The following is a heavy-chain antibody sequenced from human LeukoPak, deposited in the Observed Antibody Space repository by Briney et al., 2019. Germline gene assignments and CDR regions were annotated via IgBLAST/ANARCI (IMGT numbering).Heavy chain of an antibody. CDR1: GFTFSSAW. V-gene: IGHV3-15*01. J-gene: IGHJ4*02. D-gene: IGHD2-2*01. CDR2: IKNKTNGGTT. Sequence: PGGSLRLSCAASGFTFSSAWMTWVRQAPGKGLEWVGHIKNKTNGGTTDYAAPVKGRFIISRDDSKNTLYLQMNSLRTEDTAVYYCARGFRSSTNCYQGPFDFWGQGTLVTVSS. CDR3: ARGFRSSTNCYQGPFDF.